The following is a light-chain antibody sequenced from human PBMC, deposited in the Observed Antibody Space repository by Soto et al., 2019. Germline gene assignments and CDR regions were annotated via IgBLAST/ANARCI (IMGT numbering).Light chain of an antibody. Sequence: EIVLTQSPGTLSLSPGERATLSCRASQSVSSSYLAWYQQQPGRAPRLLIYGASSRATGIPDRFSGSGSGTDFTLTISRLEPEDFAVYYCQQYHSAPFTFGGGTKVDI. J-gene: IGKJ4*01. V-gene: IGKV3-20*01. CDR2: GAS. CDR3: QQYHSAPFT. CDR1: QSVSSSY.